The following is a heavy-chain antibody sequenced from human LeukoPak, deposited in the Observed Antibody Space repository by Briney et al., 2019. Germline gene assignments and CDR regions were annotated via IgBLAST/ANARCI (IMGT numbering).Heavy chain of an antibody. J-gene: IGHJ4*02. CDR2: INHSGST. Sequence: PSETLSLTCTVSGGSISGYYWSWIRQPPGKGLEWIGEINHSGSTNYNPSLKSRVTISVDTSKNQFSLKLSSVTAADTAVYYCARGRFGIAARHDYWGQGTLVTVSS. D-gene: IGHD6-6*01. V-gene: IGHV4-34*01. CDR3: ARGRFGIAARHDY. CDR1: GGSISGYY.